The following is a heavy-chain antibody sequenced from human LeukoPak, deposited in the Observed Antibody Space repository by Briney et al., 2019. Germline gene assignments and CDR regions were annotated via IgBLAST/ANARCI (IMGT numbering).Heavy chain of an antibody. Sequence: GGSLRLSCAASGFTFSDYYMSWIRQAPGKGLEWVSYISSSGSTIYYADSVKGRFTISRDNAKNSLYLQMNSLRAEDTAVYYCARDVIVVVPAAILAFDIWGQGTMVTVSS. CDR1: GFTFSDYY. J-gene: IGHJ3*02. V-gene: IGHV3-11*04. D-gene: IGHD2-2*02. CDR3: ARDVIVVVPAAILAFDI. CDR2: ISSSGSTI.